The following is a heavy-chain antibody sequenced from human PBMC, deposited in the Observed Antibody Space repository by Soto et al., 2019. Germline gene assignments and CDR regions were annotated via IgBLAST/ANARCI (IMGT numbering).Heavy chain of an antibody. V-gene: IGHV1-2*04. Sequence: ASVKVSCKASGYTFTGYYMHWVRQAPGQGLEWMGWINPNSGGTNYAQKFQGWVTMTRDTSISTAYMELSRLRSDDTAVYYCARGASGIVATPFDYWGQGTLVTVSS. D-gene: IGHD5-12*01. CDR2: INPNSGGT. J-gene: IGHJ4*02. CDR3: ARGASGIVATPFDY. CDR1: GYTFTGYY.